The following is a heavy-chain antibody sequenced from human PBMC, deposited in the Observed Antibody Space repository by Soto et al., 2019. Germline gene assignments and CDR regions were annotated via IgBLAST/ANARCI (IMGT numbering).Heavy chain of an antibody. CDR1: GFTFGSYA. J-gene: IGHJ4*02. D-gene: IGHD2-2*01. Sequence: GGSLRLSCAASGFTFGSYAMRWVRQAPGKGLEWVSAISCSGGSTYYADSVKGRFTISRDNSKNTLYLQMNSLRPEDTAVYYCAKHASAYFDYWGQGTLVTVSS. CDR3: AKHASAYFDY. V-gene: IGHV3-23*01. CDR2: ISCSGGST.